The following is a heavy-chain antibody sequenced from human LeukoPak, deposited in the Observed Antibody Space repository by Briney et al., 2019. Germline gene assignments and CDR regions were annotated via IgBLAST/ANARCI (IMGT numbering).Heavy chain of an antibody. CDR2: ISYSGTT. V-gene: IGHV4-59*05. D-gene: IGHD3-10*01. CDR3: AANSADYNTLGSSYKV. CDR1: GFTFSSYA. J-gene: IGHJ4*02. Sequence: GSLRLSCAASGFTFSSYAMSWVRQAPGKGLEWIGSISYSGTTYYNPSLKSRVTISADTSKNQFSLKLNSVTAADTAVFYCAANSADYNTLGSSYKVWGQGTLVTVSS.